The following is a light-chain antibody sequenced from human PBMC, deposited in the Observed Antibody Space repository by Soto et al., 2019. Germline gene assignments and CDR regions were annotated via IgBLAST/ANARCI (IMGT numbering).Light chain of an antibody. CDR2: STS. Sequence: EIVLTQSPGTLSLSPGDRATLSCRASQSLSVSYIAWYQQKPGQAPRLLLYSTSTRAAGIPDRFTGRGSGTHFTLAISRLEPEDFAVYYCHQFGDSPQTFGQGTTVEV. V-gene: IGKV3-20*01. CDR1: QSLSVSY. J-gene: IGKJ1*01. CDR3: HQFGDSPQT.